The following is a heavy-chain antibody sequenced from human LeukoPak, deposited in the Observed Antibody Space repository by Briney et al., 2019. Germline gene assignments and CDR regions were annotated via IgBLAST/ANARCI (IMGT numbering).Heavy chain of an antibody. V-gene: IGHV4-59*08. CDR2: IYYSGST. CDR1: GGSISSYY. J-gene: IGHJ6*02. D-gene: IGHD6-19*01. CDR3: ARRTGIAVAGGYYYGMDV. Sequence: PSETLSLTCTVSGGSISSYYWSWIRQPPGKGLEWMGYIYYSGSTNYNPSLKSRVTISVDTSKNQFSLKLSSVTAADTAVYYCARRTGIAVAGGYYYGMDVWGQGTTVTVSS.